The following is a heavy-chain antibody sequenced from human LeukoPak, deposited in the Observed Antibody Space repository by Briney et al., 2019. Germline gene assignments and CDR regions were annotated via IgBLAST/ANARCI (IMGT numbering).Heavy chain of an antibody. CDR3: ARGVEPLAANTWAY. D-gene: IGHD1-14*01. V-gene: IGHV3-53*01. J-gene: IGHJ4*02. CDR1: GFTVITND. Sequence: GGSLRLSCAASGFTVITNDMTWVRQAPGKGLEWVSVLYSDGNTKYADSVQGRFTISRDNSKNTLYLEMNSLSPDDTAVYYCARGVEPLAANTWAYWGQGTLVTVSS. CDR2: LYSDGNT.